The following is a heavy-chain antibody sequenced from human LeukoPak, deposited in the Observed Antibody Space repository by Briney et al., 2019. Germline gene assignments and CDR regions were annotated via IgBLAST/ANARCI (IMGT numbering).Heavy chain of an antibody. CDR1: GGSFSGYD. D-gene: IGHD6-13*01. J-gene: IGHJ3*02. CDR2: IYYNGGT. V-gene: IGHV4-59*05. Sequence: SETLSLTCAVSGGSFSGYDWSWIRQPPGQGLEWIGSIYYNGGTYYNPPLKSRVTISVDTSKNQFSLKLSSVTAADTAIYYCDTRIVAAGNDAFDIRGEGTMVTV. CDR3: DTRIVAAGNDAFDI.